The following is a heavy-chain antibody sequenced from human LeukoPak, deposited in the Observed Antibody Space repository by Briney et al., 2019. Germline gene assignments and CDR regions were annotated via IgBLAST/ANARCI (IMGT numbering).Heavy chain of an antibody. Sequence: PGGSLRLSCAASGFTFSSYWMSWVRQAPGKGLEWVANIKQDGSEKYYVDSVKGRFTISRDNAKNSLYLQMNSLRAEDTALYYCARDPGSSGYPIVAFDIWGQGTMVTVSS. CDR2: IKQDGSEK. CDR1: GFTFSSYW. D-gene: IGHD3-22*01. CDR3: ARDPGSSGYPIVAFDI. V-gene: IGHV3-7*03. J-gene: IGHJ3*02.